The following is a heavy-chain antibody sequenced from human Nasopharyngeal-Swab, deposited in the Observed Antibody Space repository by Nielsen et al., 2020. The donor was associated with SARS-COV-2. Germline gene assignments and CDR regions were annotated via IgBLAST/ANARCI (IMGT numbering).Heavy chain of an antibody. D-gene: IGHD5-18*01. CDR1: GGPISSRSSY. J-gene: IGHJ6*02. V-gene: IGHV4-39*07. CDR2: IYYSGST. Sequence: SETLSLTCTVSGGPISSRSSYWGWIRQPPGKGLEWIGSIYYSGSTYYNPSLKSRVTISVDTSKNQFSLKLSSVTAADTAVYYCARVSTAMGHYYYYGMDVWGQGTTVTVSS. CDR3: ARVSTAMGHYYYYGMDV.